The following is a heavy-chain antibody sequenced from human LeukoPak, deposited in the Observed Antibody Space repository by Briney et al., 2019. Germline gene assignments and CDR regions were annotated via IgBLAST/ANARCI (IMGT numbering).Heavy chain of an antibody. CDR1: AFIFSGHW. D-gene: IGHD3-22*01. CDR3: ARGSTYYDSSGQVPFDY. J-gene: IGHJ4*02. V-gene: IGHV3-7*01. CDR2: IKEDGSER. Sequence: GGSLRLSCEGSAFIFSGHWMNWVRQTPGKGLEWVASIKEDGSERQYVDSVKGRFSISRDNTKGSLFLQLNSLRAEDTAVYYCARGSTYYDSSGQVPFDYWGQGTLVTVSS.